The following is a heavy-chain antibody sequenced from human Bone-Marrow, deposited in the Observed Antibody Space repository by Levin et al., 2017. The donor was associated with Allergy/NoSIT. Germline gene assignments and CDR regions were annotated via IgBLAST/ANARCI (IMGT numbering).Heavy chain of an antibody. D-gene: IGHD3-22*01. CDR1: GGTFSSYV. V-gene: IGHV1-69*13. CDR2: IIPMFDTA. CDR3: SKALYYDSPGHYPSDYYYSMDV. J-gene: IGHJ6*02. Sequence: SVKVSCKASGGTFSSYVISWVRQAPGQGLEWMGGIIPMFDTANYAQKFQGRVTISADESTNTAYMEVSRLTSEDTAGYYCSKALYYDSPGHYPSDYYYSMDVWGQGTTVIVSS.